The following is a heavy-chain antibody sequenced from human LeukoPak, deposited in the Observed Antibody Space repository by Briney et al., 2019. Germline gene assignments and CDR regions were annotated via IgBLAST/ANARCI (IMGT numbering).Heavy chain of an antibody. D-gene: IGHD7-27*01. J-gene: IGHJ4*02. CDR1: RFTFNTYA. CDR3: AKDGGLWVSAHWGDS. CDR2: ISRSGDGT. Sequence: GGSLRLSCTVSRFTFNTYAMTWVRQAPGKGLEWVSSISRSGDGTYYADSVKGRFTISRDNSKNTLFLQMNSLRAEDTAVYYCAKDGGLWVSAHWGDSWGRGTLVTVSS. V-gene: IGHV3-23*01.